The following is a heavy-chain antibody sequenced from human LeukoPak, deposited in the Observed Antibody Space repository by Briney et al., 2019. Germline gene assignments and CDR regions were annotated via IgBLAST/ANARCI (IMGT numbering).Heavy chain of an antibody. CDR3: ATASNYGSGVHFDY. D-gene: IGHD3-10*01. J-gene: IGHJ4*02. V-gene: IGHV3-21*01. Sequence: GGSLRLSCAASGFTFSSYRMNWVRQAPGKGLEWVSSITSRSYIYYGDSVKGRFTISRDNAKNSLYLRMNSLRAEDTAVYYCATASNYGSGVHFDYWGQGTLVTVSS. CDR2: ITSRSYI. CDR1: GFTFSSYR.